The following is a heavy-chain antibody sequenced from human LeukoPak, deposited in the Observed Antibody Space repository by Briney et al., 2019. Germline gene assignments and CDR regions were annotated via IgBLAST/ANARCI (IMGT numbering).Heavy chain of an antibody. CDR2: ISGDGSTT. J-gene: IGHJ4*02. CDR3: TRGYSGYGNFDC. CDR1: GFTSNYW. D-gene: IGHD5-12*01. Sequence: GGSLRLSCAAIGFTSNYWMHWVRQAPGKGLVWVSRISGDGSTTFYADSVKGRFTISRDNSKNTLYLQMNSLRAEDTAVYYCTRGYSGYGNFDCWGQGTLVAVSS. V-gene: IGHV3-74*01.